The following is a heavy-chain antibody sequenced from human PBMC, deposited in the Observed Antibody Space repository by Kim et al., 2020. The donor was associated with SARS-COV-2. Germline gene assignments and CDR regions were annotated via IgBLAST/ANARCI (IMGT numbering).Heavy chain of an antibody. CDR3: ARGGAYYYDSSASFDY. V-gene: IGHV1-69*01. Sequence: KSQGRVTITADESTSTAYMELSSLRSEDTAVYYCARGGAYYYDSSASFDYWGQGTLVTVSS. D-gene: IGHD3-22*01. J-gene: IGHJ4*02.